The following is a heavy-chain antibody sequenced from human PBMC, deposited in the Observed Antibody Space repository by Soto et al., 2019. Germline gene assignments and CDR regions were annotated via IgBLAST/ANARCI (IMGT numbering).Heavy chain of an antibody. Sequence: SVKVSCKASGGTFSSYAISWVRQAPGQGLEWMGGIIPIFGTANYAQKFQGRVTITADESTSTAYMELSSLRSEDTAVYYCARQCERSGYYYDAFDIWGQGTMVTVSS. CDR3: ARQCERSGYYYDAFDI. D-gene: IGHD3-22*01. J-gene: IGHJ3*02. V-gene: IGHV1-69*13. CDR2: IIPIFGTA. CDR1: GGTFSSYA.